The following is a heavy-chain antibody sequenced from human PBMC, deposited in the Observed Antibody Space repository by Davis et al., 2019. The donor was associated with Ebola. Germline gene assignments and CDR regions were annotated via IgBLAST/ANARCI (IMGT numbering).Heavy chain of an antibody. J-gene: IGHJ4*02. Sequence: SGPTLVKPTQTLTLTCTFSGFSPCTSGMGVGWIPQPPGKRLECRRFLFWHDDRRYSPSLKSRLTIPKDTSKNQVVLTMTNMDPAETATYYCTRLAYNNGWFYFDSWGQGSLVTVSS. V-gene: IGHV2-5*01. CDR2: LFWHDDR. CDR1: GFSPCTSGMG. D-gene: IGHD1-14*01. CDR3: TRLAYNNGWFYFDS.